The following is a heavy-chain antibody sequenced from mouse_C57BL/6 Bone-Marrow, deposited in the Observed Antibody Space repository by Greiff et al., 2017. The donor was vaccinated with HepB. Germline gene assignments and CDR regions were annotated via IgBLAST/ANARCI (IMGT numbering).Heavy chain of an antibody. CDR2: IDPENGDT. D-gene: IGHD1-1*01. Sequence: VQLQQSGAELVRPGASVKLSCTASGFNIKDDYMHWVKQRPEQGLEWIGWIDPENGDTEYASKFQGKATITADTSSNTAYLQLSSLTSEDTAVYYGTPSITTVVARAWFAYWGQGTLVTVSA. CDR3: TPSITTVVARAWFAY. J-gene: IGHJ3*01. V-gene: IGHV14-4*01. CDR1: GFNIKDDY.